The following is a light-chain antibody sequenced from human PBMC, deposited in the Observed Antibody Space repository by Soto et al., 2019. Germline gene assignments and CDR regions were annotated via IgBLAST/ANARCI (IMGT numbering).Light chain of an antibody. CDR1: QSVSSY. CDR3: QQRSNWPPRIT. Sequence: EIVLTQSPATLSLSPGERATLSCRASQSVSSYLAWYRQKPGQAPRLLIYDASNRATGIPARFSGSGSGTDFTLTISSLEPEDFAVYYCQQRSNWPPRITFGPGTKVDIK. J-gene: IGKJ3*01. V-gene: IGKV3-11*01. CDR2: DAS.